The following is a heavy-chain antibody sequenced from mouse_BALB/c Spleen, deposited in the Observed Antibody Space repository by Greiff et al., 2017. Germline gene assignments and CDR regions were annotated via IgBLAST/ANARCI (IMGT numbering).Heavy chain of an antibody. J-gene: IGHJ4*01. CDR1: GYTFTSYW. D-gene: IGHD2-4*01. CDR2: INPSNGRT. CDR3: ARYMISYAMDY. V-gene: IGHV1S81*02. Sequence: VQLQQPGAELVKPGASVKLSCKASGYTFTSYWMHWVKQRPGQGLEWIGEINPSNGRTNYNEKFKSKATLTVDKSSSTAYMQLSSLTSEDSAVYYCARYMISYAMDYWGQGTSVTVSS.